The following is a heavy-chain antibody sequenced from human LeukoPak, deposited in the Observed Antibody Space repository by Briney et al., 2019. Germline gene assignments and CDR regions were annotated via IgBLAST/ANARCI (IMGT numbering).Heavy chain of an antibody. V-gene: IGHV3-48*04. CDR3: ARDGWLAYWYFDL. D-gene: IGHD5-12*01. CDR2: ISRSSSTR. J-gene: IGHJ2*01. CDR1: RFTFSTYN. Sequence: TGGSLRLSCAASRFTFSTYNMNWVRQAPGKGLEWVSYISRSSSTRYYADSVKGRFTISRDNAKNSLYLQMNSLRAEDTAMYYCARDGWLAYWYFDLWGRGTLVTVSS.